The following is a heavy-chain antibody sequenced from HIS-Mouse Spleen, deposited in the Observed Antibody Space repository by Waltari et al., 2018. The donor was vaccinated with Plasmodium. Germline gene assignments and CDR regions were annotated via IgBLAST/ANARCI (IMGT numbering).Heavy chain of an antibody. CDR1: GVTFSSYW. V-gene: IGHV3-7*01. J-gene: IGHJ2*01. CDR3: ASSWYWYFDL. CDR2: IKQDGSEK. D-gene: IGHD6-13*01. Sequence: EVQLVESGVGLVQPGGSMSLSCAASGVTFSSYWMSWVGKAPGKGLEWVANIKQDGSEKYYVDSVKGRFTISRDNAKNSLYLQMNSLRAEDTAVYYCASSWYWYFDLWGRGTLVTVSS.